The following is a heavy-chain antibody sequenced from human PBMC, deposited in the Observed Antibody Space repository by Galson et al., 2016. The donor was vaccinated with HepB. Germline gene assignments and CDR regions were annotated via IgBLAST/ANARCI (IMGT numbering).Heavy chain of an antibody. Sequence: SVKVSCKASGYSFTNYYIHWLRRAPGEGLEWVGIFNPSGGSTGYAQKFQGRVTMTRDTSTSIVYMDLTSLRSEDTAVYYCARDRGYYSHFDSWGQGTLVTVSS. CDR1: GYSFTNYY. D-gene: IGHD1-26*01. CDR2: FNPSGGST. J-gene: IGHJ4*02. V-gene: IGHV1-46*01. CDR3: ARDRGYYSHFDS.